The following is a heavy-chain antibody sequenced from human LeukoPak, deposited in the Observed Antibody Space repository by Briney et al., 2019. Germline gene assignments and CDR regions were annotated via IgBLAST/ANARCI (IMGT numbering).Heavy chain of an antibody. CDR1: GYTFTDYY. CDR3: PRPSIETPSLGALDY. V-gene: IGHV1-2*02. Sequence: ASVNVSCKASGYTFTDYYMHWVRQAPGQGLEWMGWINPDSGGTNYAQNFQGRVTMTRDTSISTAYMELSRLRSDDTAVYYCPRPSIETPSLGALDYWGQGTLVTVSS. D-gene: IGHD2/OR15-2a*01. J-gene: IGHJ4*02. CDR2: INPDSGGT.